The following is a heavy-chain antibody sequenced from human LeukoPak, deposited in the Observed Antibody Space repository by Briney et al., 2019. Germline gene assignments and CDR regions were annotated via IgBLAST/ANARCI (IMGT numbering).Heavy chain of an antibody. CDR1: GGSISSGGYY. J-gene: IGHJ4*02. CDR2: IYYSGST. CDR3: ARGLPYGDYVLHFDY. Sequence: SETLSLTCTVSGGSISSGGYYWSWIRQHPGKGLEWVGYIYYSGSTYYNPSLKSRVTISVDTSKNQFSLKLSSVTAADTAVYYCARGLPYGDYVLHFDYWGQGTLVTVSS. V-gene: IGHV4-31*03. D-gene: IGHD4-17*01.